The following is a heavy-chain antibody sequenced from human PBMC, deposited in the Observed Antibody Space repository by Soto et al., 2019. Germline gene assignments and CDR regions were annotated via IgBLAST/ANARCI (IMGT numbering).Heavy chain of an antibody. CDR2: IYNSGTT. V-gene: IGHV4-31*11. J-gene: IGHJ3*02. CDR1: GASISSGGYY. Sequence: PSETLSLTCAVSGASISSGGYYWNWIRQHPGKGLEWIGHIYNSGTTHYNPSLKRRLTISVDTSKNHFFLKLDSLTAADTAVYYCAREGSSTVPALRALDIWGHGTLVTVSS. CDR3: AREGSSTVPALRALDI. D-gene: IGHD4-17*01.